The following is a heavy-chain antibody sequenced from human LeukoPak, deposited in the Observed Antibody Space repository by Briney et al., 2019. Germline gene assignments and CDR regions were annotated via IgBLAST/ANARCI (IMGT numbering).Heavy chain of an antibody. V-gene: IGHV3-23*01. J-gene: IGHJ4*02. CDR3: QRMFACFNAVCTDY. D-gene: IGHD2-8*01. Sequence: GGSLRLSCAASGFTFSPYDMSWVRQAPGKGLEWVAGISGSGVTTYYADSVKGRFSISRDNSMSTLYLHMNSLRVEDTAVYYCQRMFACFNAVCTDYWGPGTLVHVS. CDR2: ISGSGVTT. CDR1: GFTFSPYD.